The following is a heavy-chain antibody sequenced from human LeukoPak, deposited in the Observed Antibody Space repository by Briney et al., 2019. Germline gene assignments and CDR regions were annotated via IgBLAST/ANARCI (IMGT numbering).Heavy chain of an antibody. CDR2: IYYSGST. V-gene: IGHV4-39*01. Sequence: SETLSLTCTVSGGSISSSSYYWGWIRQPPGKGLEWIGSIYYSGSTYYNPSLKSRVTISVDTSKNQFSLKLSSVTAADTAVYYCARQGIVVVPAAMLALDYFDYWGQGTLATVSS. D-gene: IGHD2-2*01. CDR3: ARQGIVVVPAAMLALDYFDY. J-gene: IGHJ4*02. CDR1: GGSISSSSYY.